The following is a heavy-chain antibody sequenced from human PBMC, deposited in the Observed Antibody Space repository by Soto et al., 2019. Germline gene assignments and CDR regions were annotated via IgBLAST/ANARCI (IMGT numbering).Heavy chain of an antibody. Sequence: SVKVSCKASGGTLISYSISWVRQAPGQGLEWMGRIIPILGTANYAQRFQGRVTITADESTSTAYMELSSLGSEDTAVYYCARQNSSAWYTPPDYWGHGTRVTVSS. CDR3: ARQNSSAWYTPPDY. CDR2: IIPILGTA. D-gene: IGHD6-19*01. CDR1: GGTLISYS. V-gene: IGHV1-69*08. J-gene: IGHJ4*01.